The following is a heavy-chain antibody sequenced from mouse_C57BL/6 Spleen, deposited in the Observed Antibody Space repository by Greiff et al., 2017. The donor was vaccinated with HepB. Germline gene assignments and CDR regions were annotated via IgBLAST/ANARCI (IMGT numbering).Heavy chain of an antibody. V-gene: IGHV1-15*01. D-gene: IGHD1-1*01. Sequence: SGAELVRPGASVTLSCKASGYTFTDYEMHWVKQTPVHGLEWIGAIDPETGGTAYNQKFKGKAILTADKSSSTAYMELRSLTSEDSAVYYCTITTVVAYYFDYWGQGTTLTVSS. CDR3: TITTVVAYYFDY. J-gene: IGHJ2*01. CDR2: IDPETGGT. CDR1: GYTFTDYE.